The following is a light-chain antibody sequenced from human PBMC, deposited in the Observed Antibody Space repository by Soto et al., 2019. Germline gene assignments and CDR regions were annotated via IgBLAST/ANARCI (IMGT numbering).Light chain of an antibody. CDR2: DVS. V-gene: IGLV2-14*03. J-gene: IGLJ2*01. Sequence: QSALTQPASVSGSPGQSITISCTGTSSDVGYYNSVSWYQRHPGKVPKLIIYDVSSRPSVVSNRFSGFKSGNTASLTISGLQAEDEADYYCSSYPSSETHVLFGGGTKLTVL. CDR3: SSYPSSETHVL. CDR1: SSDVGYYNS.